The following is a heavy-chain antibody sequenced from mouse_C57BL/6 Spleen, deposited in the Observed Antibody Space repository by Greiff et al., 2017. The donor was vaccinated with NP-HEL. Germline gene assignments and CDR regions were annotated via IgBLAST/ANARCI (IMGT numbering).Heavy chain of an antibody. CDR3: ARRGFYYYGSRGDFDY. D-gene: IGHD1-1*01. Sequence: QVQLQQPGAELVKPGASVKLSCKASGYTFTSYWMHWVKQRPGQGLEWIGMIHPNSGSTNYNEKFKSKATLTVDKSSSTAYMQLSSLTSEDSAVYYCARRGFYYYGSRGDFDYWGQGTTLTVSS. J-gene: IGHJ2*01. CDR1: GYTFTSYW. CDR2: IHPNSGST. V-gene: IGHV1-64*01.